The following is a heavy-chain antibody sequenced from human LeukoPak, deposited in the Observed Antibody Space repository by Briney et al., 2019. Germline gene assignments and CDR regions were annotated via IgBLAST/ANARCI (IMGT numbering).Heavy chain of an antibody. CDR3: ARDLGRYDFWRARSDAFD. V-gene: IGHV4-4*07. Sequence: SETLSLTCTVSGGSIRTYHWIWIRQPAGKGLEWIGRIYGDGSTNYNPSLKSRVTMSVDTSKNQISLKLSSVTAADTAVYYCARDLGRYDFWRARSDAFD. D-gene: IGHD3-3*01. CDR2: IYGDGST. CDR1: GGSIRTYH. J-gene: IGHJ3*02.